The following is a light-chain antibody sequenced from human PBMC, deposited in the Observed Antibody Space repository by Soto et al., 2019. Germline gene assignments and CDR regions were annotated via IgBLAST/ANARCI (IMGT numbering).Light chain of an antibody. J-gene: IGKJ4*01. CDR2: AAS. Sequence: DIQMTQSPSSLSASVGDRVTITCRASQTINRYLNWFQQRPGKAPKLLIYAASSLQSGVPSRFSGSGSETDFTLHIGSLQPEDFSTYFCQQSHSTPHTFGGGTKVESK. V-gene: IGKV1-39*01. CDR3: QQSHSTPHT. CDR1: QTINRY.